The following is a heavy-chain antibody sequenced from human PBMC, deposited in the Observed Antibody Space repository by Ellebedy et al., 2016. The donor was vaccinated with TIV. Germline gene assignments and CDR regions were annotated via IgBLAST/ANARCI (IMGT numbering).Heavy chain of an antibody. CDR2: IQEDGSDK. CDR1: GFSFGTFW. D-gene: IGHD5-18*01. V-gene: IGHV3-7*04. J-gene: IGHJ4*02. Sequence: PGGSLRLSCTASGFSFGTFWMSWVRQAPGKGLEWVAKIQEDGSDKYYADSVKGRFSISRDNAKNSLYLEMNSLRVGDTALYFCARDMYTGMEISDKWGQGTLVTVSS. CDR3: ARDMYTGMEISDK.